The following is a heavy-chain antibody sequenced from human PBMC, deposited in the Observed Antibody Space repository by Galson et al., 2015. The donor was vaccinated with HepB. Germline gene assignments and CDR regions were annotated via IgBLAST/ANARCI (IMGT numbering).Heavy chain of an antibody. D-gene: IGHD6-6*01. CDR3: ARAAGGSSTYANDY. J-gene: IGHJ4*02. Sequence: ETLSLTCTVSGASISSSLYYWVWIRQPPEKGLEWIGSIYYTGNTYYKSSLKSRVTISADMSKNQFSLKVNSVTAADTAVYYCARAAGGSSTYANDYWGQGTLVTVSS. CDR2: IYYTGNT. CDR1: GASISSSLYY. V-gene: IGHV4-39*07.